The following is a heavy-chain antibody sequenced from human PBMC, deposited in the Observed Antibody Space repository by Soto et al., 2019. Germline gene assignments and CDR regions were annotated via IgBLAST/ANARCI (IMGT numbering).Heavy chain of an antibody. J-gene: IGHJ4*02. CDR2: ITDTDGDA. Sequence: EVQLLESGGDLIQPGGSLRLSCVASGLTFGSRAMSWVRQSPGEGLEWVSTITDTDGDAKYADSVRGRFAISKDNSKNTLYLQMSALRAEDSAIYFCVRGSKDSYPGSRIFDFWGRGTLVTVSS. CDR1: GLTFGSRA. V-gene: IGHV3-23*01. D-gene: IGHD3-10*01. CDR3: VRGSKDSYPGSRIFDF.